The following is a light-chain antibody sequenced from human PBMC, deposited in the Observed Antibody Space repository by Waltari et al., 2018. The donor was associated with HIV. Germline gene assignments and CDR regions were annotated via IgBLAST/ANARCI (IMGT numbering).Light chain of an antibody. V-gene: IGLV2-14*01. CDR1: TSDFNDNKY. CDR2: EVS. Sequence: QSALIQLASVSGSPGQSVTIPCTGTTSDFNDNKYVSWYQQHPGRAPKLIIFEVSYRPSGVSDRCSGSKSGITASLTISGLQTEDEADYYCSSYKTRNSVVFGGG. CDR3: SSYKTRNSVV. J-gene: IGLJ2*01.